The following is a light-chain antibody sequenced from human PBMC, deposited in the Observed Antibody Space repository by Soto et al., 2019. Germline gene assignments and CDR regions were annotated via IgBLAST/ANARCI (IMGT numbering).Light chain of an antibody. J-gene: IGLJ1*01. Sequence: QAVITQPAYLSGSPGQSITISCAGTRSDIGASNSVSWYQHLPGSSPTLIIYEATNRPSGVSERFSGYKAGDTASLTISGLQADDESEYFCISYKTDDTFVFGGGTKVTV. CDR2: EAT. CDR1: RSDIGASNS. CDR3: ISYKTDDTFV. V-gene: IGLV2-14*01.